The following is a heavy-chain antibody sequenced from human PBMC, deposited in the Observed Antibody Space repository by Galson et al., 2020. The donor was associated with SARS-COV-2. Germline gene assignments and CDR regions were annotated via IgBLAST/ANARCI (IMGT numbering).Heavy chain of an antibody. D-gene: IGHD6-13*01. CDR3: ARAWLAAAGYYFEY. CDR2: IYHSGST. J-gene: IGHJ4*02. Sequence: ASETLSLTCAVSGYSISSGYYWGWIRQPPGQGLESIGTIYHSGSTYYNPSLKSRVTMSIDSSRNQFSLNLSSVTAADTAVYYCARAWLAAAGYYFEYWGQGTLVTVSS. CDR1: GYSISSGYY. V-gene: IGHV4-38-2*01.